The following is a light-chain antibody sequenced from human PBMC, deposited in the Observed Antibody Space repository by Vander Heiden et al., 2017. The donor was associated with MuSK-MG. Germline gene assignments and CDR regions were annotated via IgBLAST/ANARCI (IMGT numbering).Light chain of an antibody. CDR2: DVS. Sequence: QSALTQPASGSGSPGQPIAISCTGTSSDVGGYKFVSWYQQHPGKAPIFMIYDVSDRPSGVSHRFSGSKSGTTASLTISGLQADDEADYYCSSYASTYTLVFGTGTTVSVL. CDR3: SSYASTYTLV. V-gene: IGLV2-14*01. CDR1: SSDVGGYKF. J-gene: IGLJ1*01.